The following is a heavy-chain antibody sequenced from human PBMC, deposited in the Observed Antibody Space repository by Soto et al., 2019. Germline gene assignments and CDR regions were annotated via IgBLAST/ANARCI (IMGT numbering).Heavy chain of an antibody. CDR1: GFTFSAYN. CDR2: ISTGSWHI. V-gene: IGHV3-21*01. J-gene: IGHJ4*02. CDR3: ARSPGVGVRGAY. Sequence: GGSLRLPCAGSGFTFSAYNINWVRQAPGKGLEWVSSISTGSWHIYQPDSMKGRFTISRDDARNSVYLQMNSLRAEDTAVYYCARSPGVGVRGAYWGQGTLVTVSS. D-gene: IGHD3-16*01.